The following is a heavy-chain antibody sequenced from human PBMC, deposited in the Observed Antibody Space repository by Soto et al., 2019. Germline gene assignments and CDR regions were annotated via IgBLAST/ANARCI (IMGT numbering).Heavy chain of an antibody. CDR2: INPNSGGT. CDR3: ARELAAAGTYYYYGMDV. J-gene: IGHJ6*02. D-gene: IGHD6-13*01. V-gene: IGHV1-2*02. CDR1: GYTFTGYY. Sequence: ASVKVSCKASGYTFTGYYMHWVRQAPGQGLEWMGWINPNSGGTNYAQKFQGRVTMARDTSISTAYMELSRLRSDDTAVYYCARELAAAGTYYYYGMDVWGQGTTVTVSS.